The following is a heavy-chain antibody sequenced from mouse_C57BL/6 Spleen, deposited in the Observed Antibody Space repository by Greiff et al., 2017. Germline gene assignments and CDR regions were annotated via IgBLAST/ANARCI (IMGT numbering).Heavy chain of an antibody. CDR2: INPSSGYT. J-gene: IGHJ2*01. D-gene: IGHD1-1*01. CDR1: GYTFTSYT. V-gene: IGHV1-4*01. CDR3: ARWGITTVVATGDY. Sequence: VQLQESGAELARPGASVKMSCKASGYTFTSYTMHWVKQRPGQGLEWIGYINPSSGYTKYNQKFKDKATLTADKSSSTAYMQLSSLTAEDSAVYYCARWGITTVVATGDYWGKGTTLTVSS.